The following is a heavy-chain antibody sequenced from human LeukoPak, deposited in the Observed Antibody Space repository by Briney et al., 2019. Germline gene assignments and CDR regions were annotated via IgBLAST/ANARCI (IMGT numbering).Heavy chain of an antibody. V-gene: IGHV4-39*01. CDR2: IYYSGST. D-gene: IGHD5-18*01. J-gene: IGHJ4*02. Sequence: NPSETLSLTCTVSGGSISSSSYYWGWIRQPPGKGLEWIGSIYYSGSTYYNPSLKSRVTISVDTSKNQFSLKLSSVTAADTAVHYCARLDTAMAPLDYWGQGTLVTVSS. CDR1: GGSISSSSYY. CDR3: ARLDTAMAPLDY.